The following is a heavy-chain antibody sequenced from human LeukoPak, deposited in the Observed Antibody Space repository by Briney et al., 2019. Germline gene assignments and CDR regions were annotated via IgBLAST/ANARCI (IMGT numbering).Heavy chain of an antibody. D-gene: IGHD6-13*01. CDR1: GYTFTGYY. J-gene: IGHJ4*02. CDR2: INPNSGGT. Sequence: ASVKVSCKASGYTFTGYYMHWVRQAPGHGLEWMGWINPNSGGTNYAQKFQGRVTMTRDTSISTAYMELSRLRSDDTAVYYCAREKGRIAAAVRYFDYWGQGTLVTVSS. CDR3: AREKGRIAAAVRYFDY. V-gene: IGHV1-2*02.